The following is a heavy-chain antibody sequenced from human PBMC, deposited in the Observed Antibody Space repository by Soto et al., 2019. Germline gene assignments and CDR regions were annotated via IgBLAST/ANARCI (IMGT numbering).Heavy chain of an antibody. J-gene: IGHJ4*02. D-gene: IGHD7-27*01. Sequence: QVQVVESGGGVVQPGRSLRLSCAASGFTFSSFGMHWVRQAPGKGLEWVSLISYDGTNKFYADSVKGRFTISRDNSKSTLYLQVDSLRPEDAAVYYCARDPKTSGGQHWAFNYFDSWGQGTLVTVSS. CDR1: GFTFSSFG. CDR2: ISYDGTNK. CDR3: ARDPKTSGGQHWAFNYFDS. V-gene: IGHV3-30*19.